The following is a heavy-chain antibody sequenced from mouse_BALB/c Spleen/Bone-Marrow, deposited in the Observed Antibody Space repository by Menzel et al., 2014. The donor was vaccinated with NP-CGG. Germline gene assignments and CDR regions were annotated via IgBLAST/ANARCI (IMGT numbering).Heavy chain of an antibody. CDR1: GFSLSNYG. CDR2: IWAGGST. CDR3: ARYCGSSDSWFAY. D-gene: IGHD1-1*01. J-gene: IGHJ3*01. V-gene: IGHV2-9*02. Sequence: VQLVESGPGLVSPSQSLSITCTVSGFSLSNYGVHWVRQPPGKGLEWLGVIWAGGSTNYNSALMSRLSINKDNSKSQVFLKMNSLQPDDTAMYYCARYCGSSDSWFAYWGQGTLVTVSA.